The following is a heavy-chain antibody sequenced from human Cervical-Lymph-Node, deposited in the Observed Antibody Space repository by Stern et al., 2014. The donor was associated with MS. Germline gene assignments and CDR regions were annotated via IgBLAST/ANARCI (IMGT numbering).Heavy chain of an antibody. Sequence: QVQLVESGGGVVQPGRSLRLSCESSGFRLSRYGIHWVRQAPGKGLEWVAVISYDGSNTHYGVSVKGRFTISRDNSKNMLFLHMNSLSAEDTAVYYCVTGRGYMSGQPDFYYWGQGALVTVTS. CDR2: ISYDGSNT. D-gene: IGHD5-18*01. CDR1: GFRLSRYG. J-gene: IGHJ4*02. CDR3: VTGRGYMSGQPDFYY. V-gene: IGHV3-30*03.